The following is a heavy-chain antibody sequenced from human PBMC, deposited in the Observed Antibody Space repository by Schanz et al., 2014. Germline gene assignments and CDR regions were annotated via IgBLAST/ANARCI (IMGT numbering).Heavy chain of an antibody. CDR1: GGSISSGGYS. CDR3: ARAKFYYDTSGYSSAGGGTTYYFDY. CDR2: IYHSGST. V-gene: IGHV4-30-2*01. J-gene: IGHJ4*02. D-gene: IGHD3-22*01. Sequence: QLQLQESGSGLVKPSQTLSLTCAVSGGSISSGGYSWNWIRQPPGKSLEWIGNIYHSGSTLYNPSLKSRFTVSVDKSKTQFPLKLGSVTAADTAVYYCARAKFYYDTSGYSSAGGGTTYYFDYWGQGSLVTVSS.